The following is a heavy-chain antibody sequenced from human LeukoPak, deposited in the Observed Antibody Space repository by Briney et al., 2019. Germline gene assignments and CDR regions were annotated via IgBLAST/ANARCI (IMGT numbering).Heavy chain of an antibody. J-gene: IGHJ4*02. V-gene: IGHV3-30*02. D-gene: IGHD1-26*01. Sequence: GGSLRLSCAASGFTFSDYGMVWVRQAPGKGLEWVAFIRFDGSIKYYTDSVKDRFTVSRDNFKNTLYLQMNSLRAEDAAVYYCAKDGAPSGSYFGLFSLWGQGTLVTVSS. CDR2: IRFDGSIK. CDR1: GFTFSDYG. CDR3: AKDGAPSGSYFGLFSL.